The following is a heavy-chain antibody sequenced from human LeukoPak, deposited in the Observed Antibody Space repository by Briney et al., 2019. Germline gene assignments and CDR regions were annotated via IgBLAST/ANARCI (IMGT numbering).Heavy chain of an antibody. D-gene: IGHD1-26*01. V-gene: IGHV4-38-2*02. J-gene: IGHJ4*02. CDR2: IYHSGST. CDR1: GYSISSGYY. Sequence: SETLSLTCTVSGYSISSGYYWGWIRQPPGQGLAWIGSIYHSGSTYYNPSLKSRVTISVDTSKNQFSLKLSSVTAADTAVYYCARVGGGWELENYFDYWGQGTLVTVSS. CDR3: ARVGGGWELENYFDY.